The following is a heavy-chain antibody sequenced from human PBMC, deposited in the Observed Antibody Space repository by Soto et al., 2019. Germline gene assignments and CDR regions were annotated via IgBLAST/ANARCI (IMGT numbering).Heavy chain of an antibody. Sequence: QLVQSGGEVKRPGASVQVSCKASGYTFISYGISWVRQAPGQGLECVGGINAYTGKTKLAQKVQVKVTLTTDRSTGTAYLELRSLTSDDYDVYYCARDEQQLVRGLEYWGQGTLVSVSS. CDR3: ARDEQQLVRGLEY. J-gene: IGHJ4*02. CDR2: INAYTGKT. CDR1: GYTFISYG. D-gene: IGHD6-13*01. V-gene: IGHV1-18*01.